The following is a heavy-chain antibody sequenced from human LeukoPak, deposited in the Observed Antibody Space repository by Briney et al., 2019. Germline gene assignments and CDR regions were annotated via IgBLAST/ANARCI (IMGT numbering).Heavy chain of an antibody. D-gene: IGHD4-17*01. CDR3: ARLGPVTKDHYCDY. CDR2: INQDESSQ. J-gene: IGHJ4*02. Sequence: PSETLSLTCTVSGYSISSGYYWGWVRQAPGKGLEWVANINQDESSQYYVDAVRGRFTISRDNAKNSLNLQMNSLRGEDTAVYFCARLGPVTKDHYCDYWGQGTLVTVSS. V-gene: IGHV3-7*01. CDR1: GYSISSGYY.